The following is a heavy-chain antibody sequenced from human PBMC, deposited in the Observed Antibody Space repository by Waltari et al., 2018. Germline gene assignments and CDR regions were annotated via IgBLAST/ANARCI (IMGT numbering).Heavy chain of an antibody. V-gene: IGHV4-39*01. D-gene: IGHD3-3*01. Sequence: QLQLQDSAPGLVNLSETLSLTCTASGGPISSCSYFWGWIRQPPGKGLEWIGSIYSSGSTYYNSSLKRRVTIYVDTSKNQFSLKVTSVTAADTAVYYCARVADWSGYYIDAFDIWGQGTMVTVSS. CDR2: IYSSGST. CDR1: GGPISSCSYF. J-gene: IGHJ3*02. CDR3: ARVADWSGYYIDAFDI.